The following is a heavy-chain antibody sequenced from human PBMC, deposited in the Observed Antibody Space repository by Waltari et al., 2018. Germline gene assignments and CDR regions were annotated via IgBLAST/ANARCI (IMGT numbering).Heavy chain of an antibody. CDR3: ASRHPKGDILTVGAFDI. J-gene: IGHJ3*02. CDR2: IIPIFGTA. D-gene: IGHD3-9*01. V-gene: IGHV1-69*01. CDR1: GGTFSSYA. Sequence: QVQLVQSGAEVKKPGSSVKVSCKASGGTFSSYAISWVRQAPGQGLEWMGGIIPIFGTANYAQKFQGRVTITADESTSTAYMELSSLRSEDTAVYYCASRHPKGDILTVGAFDIWGQGTMVTVSS.